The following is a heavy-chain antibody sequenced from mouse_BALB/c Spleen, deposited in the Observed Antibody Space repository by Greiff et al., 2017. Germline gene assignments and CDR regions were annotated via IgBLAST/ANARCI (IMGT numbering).Heavy chain of an antibody. V-gene: IGHV5-17*02. CDR2: ISSGSSTI. CDR3: ARSGADYRYDDAMDY. CDR1: GFTFSSFG. D-gene: IGHD2-14*01. J-gene: IGHJ4*01. Sequence: EVQVVESGGGLVQPGGSRKLSCAASGFTFSSFGMHWVRQAPEKGLEWVAYISSGSSTIYYADTVKGRFTISRDNPKNTLFLQMTSLRSEDTAMYYCARSGADYRYDDAMDYWGQGTSVTVSS.